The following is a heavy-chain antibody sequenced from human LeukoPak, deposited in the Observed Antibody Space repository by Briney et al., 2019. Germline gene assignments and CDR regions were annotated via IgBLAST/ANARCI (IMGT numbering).Heavy chain of an antibody. CDR2: IKQDGSKK. J-gene: IGHJ4*02. CDR1: GFTFSSYA. CDR3: TRVGYIDEGIDY. V-gene: IGHV3-7*04. Sequence: GGSLRLSCAASGFTFSSYAMSWVRRAPGKGLEWVANIKQDGSKKSYVDSVKGRFTISRDNAKNSLYLQMNSLRAEDTAIYYCTRVGYIDEGIDYWGQGTLVTVSS. D-gene: IGHD5-24*01.